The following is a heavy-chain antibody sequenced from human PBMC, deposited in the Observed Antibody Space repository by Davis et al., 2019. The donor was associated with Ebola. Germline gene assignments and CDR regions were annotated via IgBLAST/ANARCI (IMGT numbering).Heavy chain of an antibody. V-gene: IGHV4-38-2*02. D-gene: IGHD3-10*02. CDR2: IYHSGST. J-gene: IGHJ6*04. Sequence: PSETLSLTCTVSGYSISCGYYWGWIRQPPGKGLEWIGSIYHSGSTYYNPSFKSRVTISVDTSKNQFSLKLSSVTAADTAVYYCASPSTIFRAGMDVWGKGTTVTVSS. CDR3: ASPSTIFRAGMDV. CDR1: GYSISCGYY.